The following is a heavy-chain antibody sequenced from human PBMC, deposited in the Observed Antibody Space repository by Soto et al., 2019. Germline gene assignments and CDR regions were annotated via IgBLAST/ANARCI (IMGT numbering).Heavy chain of an antibody. V-gene: IGHV1-69*12. CDR2: IIPIFGTA. J-gene: IGHJ6*02. CDR3: ARGIVDYDFWSGYRYGMDV. D-gene: IGHD3-3*01. CDR1: GGTFSSYA. Sequence: QVQLVQSGAEVKKPGSSVKVSCKASGGTFSSYAISWVRQAPGQGLEWMGGIIPIFGTANYAQKFQGRVTITADESTSTAYMELSSLRSEDTAVYYCARGIVDYDFWSGYRYGMDVWCQGTTVTVSS.